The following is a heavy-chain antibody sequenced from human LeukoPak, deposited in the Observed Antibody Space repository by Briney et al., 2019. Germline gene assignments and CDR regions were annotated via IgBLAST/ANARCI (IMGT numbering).Heavy chain of an antibody. CDR1: GFRFSGYV. Sequence: KSGGSLRLSCVASGFRFSGYVMKWVRQAPGKGLEWISTISMSSSYMYYADSVRGRLTISRDNAKNSLYLQMTSLRAEDAAVYYCAREDYSSGNPTIDHWGQGTLVTVSS. J-gene: IGHJ4*02. V-gene: IGHV3-21*01. CDR3: AREDYSSGNPTIDH. CDR2: ISMSSSYM. D-gene: IGHD3-10*01.